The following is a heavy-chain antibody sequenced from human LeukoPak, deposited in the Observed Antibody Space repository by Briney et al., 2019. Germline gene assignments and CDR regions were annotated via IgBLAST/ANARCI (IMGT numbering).Heavy chain of an antibody. J-gene: IGHJ5*02. CDR3: ARNRVVHDFWSGYYKEWFDP. CDR2: IYYSGST. D-gene: IGHD3-3*01. CDR1: GGSISSYY. V-gene: IGHV4-59*08. Sequence: PSETLSLTCTVSGGSISSYYWSWIRQPPGKGLEWIGYIYYSGSTNYNPSLKSRVTISVDTSKNQFSLKLSSVTAADTAVYYCARNRVVHDFWSGYYKEWFDPWGQGTLVTVSS.